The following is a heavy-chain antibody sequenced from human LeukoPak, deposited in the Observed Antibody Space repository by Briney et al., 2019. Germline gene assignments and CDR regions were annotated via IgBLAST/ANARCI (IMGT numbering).Heavy chain of an antibody. V-gene: IGHV4-59*01. Sequence: SETLSLTCTVSGGSISSYYWSSLRQPPGKGLEWIGYMHHSGSINYNPSLKSRVTISGDTSKNQFSLKLSSVTAADTAVYYCARSGGGSSYGGFDYWGQGTLVTVSS. CDR2: MHHSGSI. J-gene: IGHJ4*02. CDR1: GGSISSYY. CDR3: ARSGGGSSYGGFDY. D-gene: IGHD5-18*01.